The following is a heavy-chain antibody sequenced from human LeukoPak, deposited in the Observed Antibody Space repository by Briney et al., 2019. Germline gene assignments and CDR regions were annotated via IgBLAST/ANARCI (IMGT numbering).Heavy chain of an antibody. D-gene: IGHD3-9*01. Sequence: SETLSLTCTVSGGSFRPYYWSWIRQPPGKGLEWIGYIYYSGGTSYNPSLNSRVTISIDASKNQLSLKLSSVTAADTAVYYCDGNAGYSWSQGTLVTVSS. CDR1: GGSFRPYY. CDR2: IYYSGGT. V-gene: IGHV4-59*08. J-gene: IGHJ5*02. CDR3: DGNAGYS.